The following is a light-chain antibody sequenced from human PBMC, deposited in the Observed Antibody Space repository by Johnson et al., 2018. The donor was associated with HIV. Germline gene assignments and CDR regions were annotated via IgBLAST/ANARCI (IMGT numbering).Light chain of an antibody. Sequence: QSVLTQPPSVSAAPGQKVTISCSGSSSNIGNNYVSWYQQLPGTAPKLLIYDNNKRPSGIPDRFSGSKSGTSATLGITGIQTGDEADYYCGTVDSSLRTGFFGSGTKVTVL. CDR3: GTVDSSLRTGF. J-gene: IGLJ1*01. CDR2: DNN. CDR1: SSNIGNNY. V-gene: IGLV1-51*01.